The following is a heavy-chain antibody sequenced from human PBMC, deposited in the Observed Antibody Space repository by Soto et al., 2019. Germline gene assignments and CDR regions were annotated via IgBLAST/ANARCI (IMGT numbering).Heavy chain of an antibody. Sequence: SGPTLVNPTQTLTLTCTFSGFSPRTSGMRVSWIRQPPGKALECLARIDWDDEKFYSTSLRTRLTISKDTSKNQVVLTMTNMDPVDTATYYCAKTGTDGAGFDPWGQGTLVTVSS. D-gene: IGHD1-1*01. CDR2: IDWDDEK. J-gene: IGHJ5*02. V-gene: IGHV2-70*04. CDR1: GFSPRTSGMR. CDR3: AKTGTDGAGFDP.